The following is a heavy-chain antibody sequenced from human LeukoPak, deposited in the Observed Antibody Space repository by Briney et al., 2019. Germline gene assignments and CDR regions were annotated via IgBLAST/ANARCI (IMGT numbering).Heavy chain of an antibody. D-gene: IGHD1-26*01. CDR3: ARGGLVGITTCHFDS. Sequence: RSSETLSLTCTVSGGSISTYYWSWIRQPPGEGLEWIGSIYYSGTTHSNPSLKSRATVSVDTSKNQFSLKLNSVTAADTAVYYCARGGLVGITTCHFDSWGQGTLVTVSS. CDR2: IYYSGTT. CDR1: GGSISTYY. J-gene: IGHJ4*02. V-gene: IGHV4-59*12.